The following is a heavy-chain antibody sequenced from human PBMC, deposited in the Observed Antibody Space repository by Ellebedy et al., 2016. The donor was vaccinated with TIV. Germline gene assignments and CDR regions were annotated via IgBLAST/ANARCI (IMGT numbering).Heavy chain of an antibody. J-gene: IGHJ4*02. D-gene: IGHD3-10*01. V-gene: IGHV3-21*01. CDR3: ARTRGGEFDY. CDR2: ISSDSYYT. Sequence: GGSLRLSXAASGFTFSTYSMNWVRQAPGKGLEWVSSISSDSYYTYYADSVKARFTISRDNAKNSLYLQVNSLRADDAALYYCARTRGGEFDYWGQGTLVTVSS. CDR1: GFTFSTYS.